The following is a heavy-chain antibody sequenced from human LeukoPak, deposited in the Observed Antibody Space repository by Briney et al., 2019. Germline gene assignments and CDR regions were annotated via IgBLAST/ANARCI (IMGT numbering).Heavy chain of an antibody. J-gene: IGHJ4*02. CDR3: AREGGPYRPLDY. Sequence: PSGTLSLTCGVSGGSITNTNYWTWVRQPPGKGLEWIGEVNLQGSTNYNPSLMGRVAISVDKSENHISPQLTSVTAADTAVYYCAREGGPYRPLDYSGQGTLVTVSS. V-gene: IGHV4-4*02. CDR1: GGSITNTNY. CDR2: VNLQGST.